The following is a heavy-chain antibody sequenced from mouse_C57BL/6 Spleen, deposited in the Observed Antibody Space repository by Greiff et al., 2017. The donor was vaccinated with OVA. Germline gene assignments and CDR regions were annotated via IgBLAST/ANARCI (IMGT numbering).Heavy chain of an antibody. J-gene: IGHJ3*01. CDR3: ALIYYDYERFAY. D-gene: IGHD2-4*01. Sequence: QVQLQQPGAELVRPGSSVKLSCKASGYTFTSYWMHWVQQRPIQGLAWIGNIDPSDSETHYNQKFKDKATLTVDKSSSTAYMQLSSLTSEDSAVYYCALIYYDYERFAYWGQGTLVTVSA. CDR2: IDPSDSET. CDR1: GYTFTSYW. V-gene: IGHV1-52*01.